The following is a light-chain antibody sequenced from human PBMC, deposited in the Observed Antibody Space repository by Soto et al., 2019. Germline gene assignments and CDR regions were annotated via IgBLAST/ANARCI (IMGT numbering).Light chain of an antibody. J-gene: IGLJ1*01. CDR1: SSDVGDNNY. CDR3: SSYTSSSTLYV. V-gene: IGLV2-14*01. CDR2: DVT. Sequence: QSALTQPASVSGSPGQSITLSCTGTSSDVGDNNYVSWYQQHPGKAPKLMIYDVTHRPSGISNRFSGSKSGNTASLTISGLQAEDEADYYCSSYTSSSTLYVFGTGTKLTVL.